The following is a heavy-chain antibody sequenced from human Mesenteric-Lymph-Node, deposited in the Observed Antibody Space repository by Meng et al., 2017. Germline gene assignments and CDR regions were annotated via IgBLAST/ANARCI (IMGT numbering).Heavy chain of an antibody. Sequence: SETLSLTCGISGDSVSSNSAAWHWIRQSPSRGLEWLGRTYYRSKWYSNYAVSVKSRITTNADTSKNQFSLQLSSVTPEDTAVYYCASDGSSGYYQHYWGQGTLVTVSS. J-gene: IGHJ4*02. CDR1: GDSVSSNSAA. CDR2: TYYRSKWYS. D-gene: IGHD3-22*01. CDR3: ASDGSSGYYQHY. V-gene: IGHV6-1*01.